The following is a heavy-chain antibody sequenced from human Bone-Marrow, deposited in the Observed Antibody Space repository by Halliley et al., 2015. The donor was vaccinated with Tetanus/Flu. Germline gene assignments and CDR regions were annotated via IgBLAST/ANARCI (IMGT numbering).Heavy chain of an antibody. D-gene: IGHD4-17*01. J-gene: IGHJ1*01. V-gene: IGHV4-59*01. CDR2: VTYRGST. CDR3: ARDWGYGDYQEGST. Sequence: TLSLTCTVSGGSSSRFYWSWIRQTPGKGLEWIGYVTYRGSTTYNPSLQSRVSMSIDTSMNQFSLKLSSVTAADTAIYYCARDWGYGDYQEGSTWGQGTLVMVSS. CDR1: GGSSSRFY.